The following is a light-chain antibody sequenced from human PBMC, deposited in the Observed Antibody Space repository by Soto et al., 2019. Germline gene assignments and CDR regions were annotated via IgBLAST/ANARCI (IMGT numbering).Light chain of an antibody. J-gene: IGLJ1*01. Sequence: QSALTQPASVSGSPGQSITISCTGTSSDIGGYNYVSWYQQHPGKAPKLMIYDVSHRPSGVSNRFSGSKSGNTASLTISGLQAEDEADYYYCSYTGSSPTYVFGSGTKLTVL. V-gene: IGLV2-14*01. CDR2: DVS. CDR1: SSDIGGYNY. CDR3: CSYTGSSPTYV.